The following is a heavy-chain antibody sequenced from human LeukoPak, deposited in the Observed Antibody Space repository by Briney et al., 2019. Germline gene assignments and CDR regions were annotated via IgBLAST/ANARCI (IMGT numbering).Heavy chain of an antibody. V-gene: IGHV4-4*07. Sequence: GSLRLSCAASGFTFSSYWMNWIRQPAGKGLEWIGRLYTTGSTNYNPSLKSRVTMSATSKSQFSLKLRSVTAADTAVYYCARGDWVSMDVWGKGTTVTISS. CDR2: LYTTGST. J-gene: IGHJ6*04. CDR3: ARGDWVSMDV. D-gene: IGHD2-21*01. CDR1: GFTFSSYW.